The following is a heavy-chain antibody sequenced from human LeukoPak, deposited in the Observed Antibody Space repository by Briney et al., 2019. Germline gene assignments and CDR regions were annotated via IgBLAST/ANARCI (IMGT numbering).Heavy chain of an antibody. D-gene: IGHD6-13*01. J-gene: IGHJ4*02. CDR2: INPNSGGT. V-gene: IGHV1-2*02. Sequence: GASVKVSCKASGYTFTGYYMHWVRQAPGQGLEWMGWINPNSGGTNYAQKFQGRVTMTRDTSISTAYMELSRLRSDDTAVYYCARVDHLGSSWELFHYWGQGTLVTVSS. CDR1: GYTFTGYY. CDR3: ARVDHLGSSWELFHY.